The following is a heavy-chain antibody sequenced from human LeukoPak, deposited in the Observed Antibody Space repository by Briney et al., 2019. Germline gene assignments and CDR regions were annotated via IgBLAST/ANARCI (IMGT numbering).Heavy chain of an antibody. CDR3: ATPYGSGSPSLYYYYYGMDV. Sequence: GGSLRLSCAASGVTFSSYAMSWVRQAPGKGLEWVSAISGSGGSTYYADSVKGRFTISRDNSKNTLYLQMNSLRAEDTAVYYCATPYGSGSPSLYYYYYGMDVWGQGTTVTVSS. J-gene: IGHJ6*02. CDR2: ISGSGGST. V-gene: IGHV3-23*01. D-gene: IGHD3-10*01. CDR1: GVTFSSYA.